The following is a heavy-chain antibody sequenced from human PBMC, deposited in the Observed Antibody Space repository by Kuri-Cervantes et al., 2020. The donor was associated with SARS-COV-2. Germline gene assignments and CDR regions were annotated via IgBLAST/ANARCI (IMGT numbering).Heavy chain of an antibody. D-gene: IGHD2/OR15-2a*01. CDR3: ASFSTRGDP. CDR1: GGSISSASYH. J-gene: IGHJ5*02. V-gene: IGHV4-61*02. Sequence: SETLSLTCTVSGGSISSASYHWNWIRQPAGKRLEWIGRVYVSGTTSYNPSLKSRLTISTDTSRNQFSQRLNSVTAADTAVYYCASFSTRGDPWGQGTLVTVSS. CDR2: VYVSGTT.